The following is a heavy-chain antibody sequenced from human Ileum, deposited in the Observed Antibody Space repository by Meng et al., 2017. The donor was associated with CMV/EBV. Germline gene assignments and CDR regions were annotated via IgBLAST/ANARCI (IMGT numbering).Heavy chain of an antibody. V-gene: IGHV4-39*07. CDR3: ARDMTNQWFYY. CDR2: MFFSGIA. Sequence: QLQGSGPGLLTPAETLSLSCTASGDTIRTVRPSWSWFRQSPGKAPEWIGSMFFSGIADYNPSLKSRVTISLHATQKQFSLRLTSVTAADSAVYFCARDMTNQWFYYWGQGTLVTVSS. D-gene: IGHD6-19*01. CDR1: GDTIRTVRPS. J-gene: IGHJ4*02.